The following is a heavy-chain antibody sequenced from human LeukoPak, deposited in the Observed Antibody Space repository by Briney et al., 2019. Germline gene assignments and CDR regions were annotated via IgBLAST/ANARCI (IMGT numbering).Heavy chain of an antibody. D-gene: IGHD4-11*01. CDR3: AKDRADYLETFEM. Sequence: GGSLRLSCVASGFTFSNFAVTWVRQAPGEGLEWVAAISGSGGSTYYADSVRGRFFISRDNSINTLFLRMLNVRGEDTAIYYCAKDRADYLETFEMWGQGTMVTVSS. V-gene: IGHV3-23*01. CDR2: ISGSGGST. J-gene: IGHJ3*02. CDR1: GFTFSNFA.